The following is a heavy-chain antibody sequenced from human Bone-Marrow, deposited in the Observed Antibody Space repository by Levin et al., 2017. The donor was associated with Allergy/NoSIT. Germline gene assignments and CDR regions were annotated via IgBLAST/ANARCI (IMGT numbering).Heavy chain of an antibody. D-gene: IGHD6-13*01. CDR3: ARDRSSSWYPFLDY. J-gene: IGHJ4*02. Sequence: GESLKISCAASGFTFSTYWMSWVRQAPGKGLEWVANIKQDGSQIYYVDSVKGRFTISRDNAKSSLYLHMNSLRAEDTAVYYCARDRSSSWYPFLDYWGQGTLVTVSS. V-gene: IGHV3-7*01. CDR2: IKQDGSQI. CDR1: GFTFSTYW.